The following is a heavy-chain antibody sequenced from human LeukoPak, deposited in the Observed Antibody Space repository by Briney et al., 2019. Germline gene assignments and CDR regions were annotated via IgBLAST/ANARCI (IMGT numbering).Heavy chain of an antibody. CDR2: TYSGGNT. CDR3: AKDPQARF. Sequence: SGGSLRLSCAASEFNVSNNYMSWVRQAPGKGLEWVSLTYSGGNTYYADSVKGRFTVSRDNSKNTLYLQMNSLRAEDTAVYYCAKDPQARFWGPGTLVTVSS. CDR1: EFNVSNNY. V-gene: IGHV3-53*01. J-gene: IGHJ4*02.